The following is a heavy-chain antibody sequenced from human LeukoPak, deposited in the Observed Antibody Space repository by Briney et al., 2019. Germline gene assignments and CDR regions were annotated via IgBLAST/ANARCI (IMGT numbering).Heavy chain of an antibody. V-gene: IGHV4-39*01. Sequence: PSETLSLTCTVSGGSINTANYYWGWLRQPPGKGLEWIGSIYYSETTYDNPSLKSRVTISIETSKNQLSLRLSSVTASDTAVYYCARQGADYYYYYVDVWGEGTTVAVS. CDR3: ARQGADYYYYYVDV. D-gene: IGHD1-26*01. J-gene: IGHJ6*03. CDR1: GGSINTANYY. CDR2: IYYSETT.